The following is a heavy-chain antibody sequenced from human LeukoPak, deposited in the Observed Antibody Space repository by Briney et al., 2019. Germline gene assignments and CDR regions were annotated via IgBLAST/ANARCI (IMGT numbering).Heavy chain of an antibody. CDR1: GYSISSGYY. V-gene: IGHV4-38-2*01. Sequence: SETLSLTCAVSGYSISSGYYWGWIRQPPGKGLEWIGSIHHSGSTYYNPSLKSRVTISVDTSKNQFSLKLSSVTAADTAVYYCARYSSSWDYWGQGTLVTVSS. CDR2: IHHSGST. CDR3: ARYSSSWDY. D-gene: IGHD6-13*01. J-gene: IGHJ4*02.